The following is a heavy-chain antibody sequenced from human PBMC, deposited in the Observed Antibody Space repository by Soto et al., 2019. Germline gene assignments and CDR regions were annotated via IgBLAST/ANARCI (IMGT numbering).Heavy chain of an antibody. Sequence: EVQLLESGGGLVQPGGSLRLSCAASGFTFSSYAMSWVRQAPGKGLEWVSAISGSGGSTYYADSVKGRFTISRDHSKNTLYLQMSSLRAADPAVYYCAKIRGGYDFWSGYYSNYYYYGMDVWGQGTTVTVSS. CDR1: GFTFSSYA. D-gene: IGHD3-3*01. CDR2: ISGSGGST. J-gene: IGHJ6*02. CDR3: AKIRGGYDFWSGYYSNYYYYGMDV. V-gene: IGHV3-23*01.